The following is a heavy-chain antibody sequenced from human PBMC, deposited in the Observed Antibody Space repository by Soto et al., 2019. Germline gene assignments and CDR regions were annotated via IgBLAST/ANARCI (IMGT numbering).Heavy chain of an antibody. D-gene: IGHD2-15*01. CDR2: ISGSGGST. CDR3: AKEEFRYCSGGSCPLDP. V-gene: IGHV3-23*01. CDR1: GFTFSSYA. J-gene: IGHJ5*02. Sequence: PGGSLRLSCAASGFTFSSYAMSWVRQAPGKGLEWVSAISGSGGSTYYADSVKGRFTISRDNSKNTLYLQMNSLRAEDTAVYYCAKEEFRYCSGGSCPLDPWGQGTLVTVSS.